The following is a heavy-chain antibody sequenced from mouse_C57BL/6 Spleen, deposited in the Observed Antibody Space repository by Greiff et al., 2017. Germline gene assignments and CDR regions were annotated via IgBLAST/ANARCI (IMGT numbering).Heavy chain of an antibody. V-gene: IGHV14-3*01. Sequence: EVQVVESVAELVRPGASVKLSCTASGFNIKNTYMHWVKQRPEQGLEWIGRIDPANGNTKYAPKFQGKATITADTSSHTAYLQRSSLTSEDTAIYYCAKGVNLYWYFDGWGTGTTVTVSS. CDR1: GFNIKNTY. CDR2: IDPANGNT. CDR3: AKGVNLYWYFDG. D-gene: IGHD1-3*01. J-gene: IGHJ1*03.